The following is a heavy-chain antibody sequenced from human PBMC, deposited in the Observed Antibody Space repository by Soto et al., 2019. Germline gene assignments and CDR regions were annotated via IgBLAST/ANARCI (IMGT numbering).Heavy chain of an antibody. CDR3: ARDQTAADWFDP. V-gene: IGHV3-74*01. Sequence: EVQLVESGGGLVQPGGSLRLSCAASGFDFSSYWMHWVRQAPGKGLVWVSRINSDGSSTNYADSVKGRFTISRDNAKNTLYLQMNSLRAEDTAVYYCARDQTAADWFDPWGQGTLVTVSS. D-gene: IGHD2-21*02. J-gene: IGHJ5*02. CDR2: INSDGSST. CDR1: GFDFSSYW.